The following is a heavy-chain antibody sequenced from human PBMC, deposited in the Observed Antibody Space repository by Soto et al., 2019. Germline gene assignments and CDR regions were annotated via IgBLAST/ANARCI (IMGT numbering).Heavy chain of an antibody. CDR1: GYSFSTYW. D-gene: IGHD2-21*01. V-gene: IGHV5-51*01. Sequence: PGESLKISCKGSGYSFSTYWIGWVRQMPGKGLEWMGIIYPGDSDTRYSLSFQGQVTISADKSISTAYLQWSSLKASDTAIYYCARQHPDGSGGADYWGQGTLVTVSS. J-gene: IGHJ4*02. CDR3: ARQHPDGSGGADY. CDR2: IYPGDSDT.